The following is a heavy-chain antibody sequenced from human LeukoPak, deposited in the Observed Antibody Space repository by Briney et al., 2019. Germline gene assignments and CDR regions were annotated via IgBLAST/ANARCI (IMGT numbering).Heavy chain of an antibody. D-gene: IGHD3-22*01. CDR1: GYTFTGYY. CDR2: ISAYNGNT. CDR3: ARHYYDSSGYHGPHDAFDI. V-gene: IGHV1-18*04. Sequence: ASVKVSCKASGYTFTGYYMHWVRQAPGQGLEWMGWISAYNGNTNYAQKLQGRVTMTTDTSTSTAYMELRSLRSDDTAVYYCARHYYDSSGYHGPHDAFDIWGQGTMVTVSS. J-gene: IGHJ3*02.